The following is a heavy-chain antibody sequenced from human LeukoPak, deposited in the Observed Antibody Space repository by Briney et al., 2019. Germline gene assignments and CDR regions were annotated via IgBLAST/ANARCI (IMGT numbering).Heavy chain of an antibody. Sequence: GGSLTLSCAASGFTFSTYSMSWVRQAPGKGLEWISYISSSGSGRFYADSVKGRFTISRDNGKKSVSLQMNSLRDEDTAVYYCARVKGDGDSYYFDYWGQGTLVAVSS. CDR1: GFTFSTYS. CDR3: ARVKGDGDSYYFDY. D-gene: IGHD4-17*01. J-gene: IGHJ4*02. CDR2: ISSSGSGR. V-gene: IGHV3-48*02.